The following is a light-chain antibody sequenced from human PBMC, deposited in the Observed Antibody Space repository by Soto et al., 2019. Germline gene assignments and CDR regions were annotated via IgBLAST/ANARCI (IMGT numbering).Light chain of an antibody. CDR3: SLYAGSNNVV. J-gene: IGLJ2*01. CDR2: EVS. Sequence: QSALTQPPSASGSPGQSVAISCTGTSSDIGAYKFVSWYQQHPGKAPKLIIYEVSIRPSGVPDRFSGSKSGNTASLTVSGLLAEDEADYYCSLYAGSNNVVFGGGAKLPS. V-gene: IGLV2-8*01. CDR1: SSDIGAYKF.